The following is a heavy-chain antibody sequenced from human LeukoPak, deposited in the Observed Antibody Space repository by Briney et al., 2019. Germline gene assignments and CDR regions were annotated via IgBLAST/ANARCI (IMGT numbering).Heavy chain of an antibody. J-gene: IGHJ6*03. D-gene: IGHD2/OR15-2a*01. CDR3: ATGHCNTSGCYYYYMDV. CDR2: FDPEDGES. V-gene: IGHV1-24*01. CDR1: GYTLRELS. Sequence: ASVKVSCKVSGYTLRELSMHWVRQAPAKGLQWMGVFDPEDGESIIAQKFQGRLTMTEDTSTDTAYMELSSLTSEDTAMYYCATGHCNTSGCYYYYMDVWGKGTTVTVSS.